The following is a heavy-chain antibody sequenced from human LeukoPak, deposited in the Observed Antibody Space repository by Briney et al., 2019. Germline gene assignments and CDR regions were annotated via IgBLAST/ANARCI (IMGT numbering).Heavy chain of an antibody. V-gene: IGHV4-61*02. CDR2: IYTSGST. Sequence: SETLSLTCTVSGGSISSGSYYWSWIRQPAGKGLEWIGRIYTSGSTNYNPSLKSRVTISVDTSKNQFSLKLSSVTAADTAVYYCARGRRAGRLYSGYGGYFDYWGQGTLVTVSS. CDR3: ARGRRAGRLYSGYGGYFDY. J-gene: IGHJ4*02. CDR1: GGSISSGSYY. D-gene: IGHD5-12*01.